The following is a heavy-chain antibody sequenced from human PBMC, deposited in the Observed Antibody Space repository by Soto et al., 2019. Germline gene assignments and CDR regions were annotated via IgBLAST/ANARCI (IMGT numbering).Heavy chain of an antibody. CDR1: GGSNSSSSYY. Sequence: SETLSLTCTVSGGSNSSSSYYWGWIRQPPGKGLEWMGEINHSGSTNYNPSLKSRVTISVDTSKNQFSLKLSSVTAADTAVYYCARRPLISRSYYDFWSGSALDYWGQGTLVTVSS. J-gene: IGHJ4*02. CDR3: ARRPLISRSYYDFWSGSALDY. CDR2: INHSGST. V-gene: IGHV4-39*07. D-gene: IGHD3-3*01.